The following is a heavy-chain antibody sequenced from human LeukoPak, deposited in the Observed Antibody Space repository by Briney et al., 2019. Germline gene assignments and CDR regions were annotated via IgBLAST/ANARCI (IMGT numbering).Heavy chain of an antibody. J-gene: IGHJ4*02. CDR1: GHTFTDYY. CDR2: INPNSGGT. Sequence: ASVKVSCKASGHTFTDYYWHWVRQAPGQGLEWMGWINPNSGGTNYAQKFQGRVTMTRDTFVSTAYMELSGLTSDDTAVYYCARDGYTYGQVDYWGQGTQVTVSS. V-gene: IGHV1-2*02. D-gene: IGHD5-18*01. CDR3: ARDGYTYGQVDY.